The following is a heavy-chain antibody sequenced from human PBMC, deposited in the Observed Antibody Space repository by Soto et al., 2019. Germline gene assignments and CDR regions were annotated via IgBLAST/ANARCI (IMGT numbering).Heavy chain of an antibody. CDR3: ARDREADSGSYEDYYYYYGMDV. V-gene: IGHV3-33*01. CDR1: GFTFSSYG. D-gene: IGHD1-26*01. CDR2: IWYDGSNK. Sequence: QVQLVESGGGVVQPGRSLRLSCAASGFTFSSYGMHWVRQAPGKGLEWVAVIWYDGSNKYYADSVKGRFTIYRDNSKNTLYMQMNGLRAEDTAVYYCARDREADSGSYEDYYYYYGMDVWGQGTTVTVSS. J-gene: IGHJ6*02.